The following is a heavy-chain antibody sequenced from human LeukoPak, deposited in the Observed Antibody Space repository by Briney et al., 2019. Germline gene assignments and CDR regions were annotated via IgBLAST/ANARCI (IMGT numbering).Heavy chain of an antibody. CDR1: NNIFTTYA. V-gene: IGHV1-18*01. CDR2: IRPHHGTT. CDR3: AMEVGEWGIFDF. Sequence: ASVKVSCKASNNIFTTYAITWVRQAPGQGLECIGWIRPHHGTTNYVQRFQDRDTLTTDTSTTTAYMELTSLTSDDTAVYYCAMEVGEWGIFDFWGQGTLVSVSS. J-gene: IGHJ4*02. D-gene: IGHD3-16*01.